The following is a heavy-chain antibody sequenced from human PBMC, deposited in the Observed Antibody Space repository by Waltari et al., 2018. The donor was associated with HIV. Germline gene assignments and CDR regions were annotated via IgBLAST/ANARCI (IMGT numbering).Heavy chain of an antibody. CDR1: GYVFTTYW. CDR3: ARRGNNYGDAFDI. Sequence: EVQLVQSGAEVKKPGESLKISCKASGYVFTTYWIGWVRQMPGKGLACMGLIYPSDSDTKYSPSFQGQVTLSADKSINTAYLHWSSLKAPDTAIYYCARRGNNYGDAFDIWGQGTMVNVS. V-gene: IGHV5-51*03. J-gene: IGHJ3*02. CDR2: IYPSDSDT. D-gene: IGHD4-17*01.